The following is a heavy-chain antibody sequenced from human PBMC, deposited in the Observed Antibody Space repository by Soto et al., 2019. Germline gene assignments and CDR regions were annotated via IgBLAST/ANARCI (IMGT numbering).Heavy chain of an antibody. V-gene: IGHV3-33*01. CDR1: GFTFSSYG. J-gene: IGHJ5*02. CDR3: ARDMIGRSWGRPPFDP. CDR2: IWYDGSNK. Sequence: GGSLRLSCAASGFTFSSYGMHWVRQAPGKGLEWVAVIWYDGSNKYYADSVKGRFTISRDNSKNTLYLQMNSLRVEDTAVYYCARDMIGRSWGRPPFDPWGQGTLVNVSS. D-gene: IGHD6-13*01.